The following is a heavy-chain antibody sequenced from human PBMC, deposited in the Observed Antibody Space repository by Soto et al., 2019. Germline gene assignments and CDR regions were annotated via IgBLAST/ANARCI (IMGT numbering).Heavy chain of an antibody. V-gene: IGHV3-30*18. CDR1: GFTFSSYG. CDR2: ISYDGSNK. D-gene: IGHD6-13*01. J-gene: IGHJ6*02. CDR3: SKDPHIAAACTLSYYYYGMDV. Sequence: QVQLVESGGGVVQPGRSLRLSCAASGFTFSSYGMHWVRQAPGKGLEWVAVISYDGSNKYYADSVKGRFTISRDNSKNTLYLQMNSLRAEDTAVYYCSKDPHIAAACTLSYYYYGMDVWGQGSTVTVSS.